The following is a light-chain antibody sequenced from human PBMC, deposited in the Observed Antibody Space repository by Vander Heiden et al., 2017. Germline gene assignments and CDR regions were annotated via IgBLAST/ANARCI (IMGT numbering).Light chain of an antibody. CDR3: VLYMGSGLWV. V-gene: IGLV8-61*01. J-gene: IGLJ3*02. CDR2: STN. CDR1: SGPVSTSYY. Sequence: QTVVTQAPSFSVSPGGTVTLTCGLSSGPVSTSYYPSWYQQTPGQAPRTLIYSTNTRSSGVPDRFSGSILGNKAALTITGAQADDESDYYCVLYMGSGLWVFGGGTKLTVL.